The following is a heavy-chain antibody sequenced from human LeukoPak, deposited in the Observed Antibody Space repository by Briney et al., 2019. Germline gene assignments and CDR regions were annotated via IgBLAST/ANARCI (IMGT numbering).Heavy chain of an antibody. CDR2: IRGSGGNT. V-gene: IGHV3-23*01. CDR1: GFTFSSYA. Sequence: GGSLRLSCAASGFTFSSYAMSWVRQAPWKGLEWVSAIRGSGGNTFYADSVKGRFTISRDNSKNTLYLQMNSLRAEDTAVYYCAKDGGDYYDTSGYPDYWGQGTLVTVSS. CDR3: AKDGGDYYDTSGYPDY. J-gene: IGHJ4*02. D-gene: IGHD3-22*01.